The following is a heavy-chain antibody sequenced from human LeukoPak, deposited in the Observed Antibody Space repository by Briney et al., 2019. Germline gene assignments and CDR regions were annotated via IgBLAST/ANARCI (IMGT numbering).Heavy chain of an antibody. D-gene: IGHD3-22*01. V-gene: IGHV3-11*04. CDR2: ISSSGSTI. J-gene: IGHJ4*02. CDR1: GFTFSDYY. Sequence: GGSLRLSCAASGFTFSDYYMSWIRQAPGKGLEWVSYISSSGSTIYYAASVKGRFTISRDNAKNSLYLQMNSLRAEDTAVYYCARATTYYYDSSVGYWGQGTLVTVSS. CDR3: ARATTYYYDSSVGY.